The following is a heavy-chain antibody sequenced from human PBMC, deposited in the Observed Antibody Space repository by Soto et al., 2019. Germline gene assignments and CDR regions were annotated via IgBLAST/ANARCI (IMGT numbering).Heavy chain of an antibody. CDR3: ARARDGYTFPFDI. Sequence: WETLSLTCTVSGGSISSYYWSWIRQPPGKGLEWIGYIYYSGGTNYNPSLKSRVTISVDTSKNQFSLKLSSVTAADTAVYYCARARDGYTFPFDIWGQGTMVTVS. CDR2: IYYSGGT. CDR1: GGSISSYY. V-gene: IGHV4-59*01. J-gene: IGHJ3*02. D-gene: IGHD5-12*01.